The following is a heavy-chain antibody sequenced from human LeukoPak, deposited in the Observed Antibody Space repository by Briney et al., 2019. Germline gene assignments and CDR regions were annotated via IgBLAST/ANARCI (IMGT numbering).Heavy chain of an antibody. CDR2: INWSGGST. Sequence: GGSLRLCCTASGFAFAEHGMSWVRQVPGKGLEWVSGINWSGGSTGYADPLRGRFTISRDNAKNSLYLQMDSLRAEDTALYYCARAPITSPFYFDYWGQGTLVTVSS. V-gene: IGHV3-20*04. J-gene: IGHJ4*02. D-gene: IGHD2-2*01. CDR1: GFAFAEHG. CDR3: ARAPITSPFYFDY.